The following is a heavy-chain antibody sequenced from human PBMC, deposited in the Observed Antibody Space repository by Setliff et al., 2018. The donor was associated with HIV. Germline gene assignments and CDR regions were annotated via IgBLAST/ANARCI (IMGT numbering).Heavy chain of an antibody. D-gene: IGHD2-15*01. J-gene: IGHJ4*01. CDR2: INVGKGDT. CDR1: GYTFTTYS. V-gene: IGHV1-3*01. Sequence: RASVKVSCKASGYTFTTYSLHWVRQAPGQSLEWMGWINVGKGDTKYSQDFQGRITITRDTSANTAYMELSRLTSDDTAVYFCARGALLAVFDFDHWGHGTLVTVSS. CDR3: ARGALLAVFDFDH.